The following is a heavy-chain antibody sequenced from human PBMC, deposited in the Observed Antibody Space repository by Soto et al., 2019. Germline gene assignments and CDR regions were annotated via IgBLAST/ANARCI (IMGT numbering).Heavy chain of an antibody. D-gene: IGHD1-7*01. CDR3: AGSPGLSRISGTTLGA. J-gene: IGHJ5*01. CDR2: INGDGSST. V-gene: IGHV3-74*01. CDR1: GFTFSSHW. Sequence: GGSLRLSCAASGFTFSSHWMHWVRQAPGKGLVWVSRINGDGSSTSYADSVKGRFTISRDNAKNMLYLQVNSLRADDTAVYYCAGSPGLSRISGTTLGAWGQGTRVTVAS.